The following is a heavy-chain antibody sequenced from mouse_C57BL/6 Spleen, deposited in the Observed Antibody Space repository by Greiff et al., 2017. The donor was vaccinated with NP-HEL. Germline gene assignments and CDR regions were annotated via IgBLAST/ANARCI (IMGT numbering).Heavy chain of an antibody. J-gene: IGHJ3*01. CDR2: INPNYGTT. D-gene: IGHD2-4*01. CDR3: ARSDYDYDRAWFAY. Sequence: VQLQQSGPELVKPGASVKIFCKASGYSFTDYNMNWVKQSNGKSLEWIGVINPNYGTTSYNQKFKGKATLTVDQSSSTAYMQLYSLTSEDSAVYSCARSDYDYDRAWFAYWGQGTLVTVSA. CDR1: GYSFTDYN. V-gene: IGHV1-39*01.